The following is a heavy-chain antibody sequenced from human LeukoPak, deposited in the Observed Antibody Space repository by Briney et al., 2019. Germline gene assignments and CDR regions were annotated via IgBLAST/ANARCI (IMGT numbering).Heavy chain of an antibody. V-gene: IGHV1-18*01. CDR1: CYTFTSYG. CDR3: ARDTESPLGYCTNGVCLGDY. CDR2: ISAYNGNT. D-gene: IGHD2-8*01. Sequence: ASVQFSSKASCYTFTSYGISWVRPAPGQGLEWMGWISAYNGNTNYAQKLQGRVTMTTDTSTSTAYMELRSLRSDDTAVYYCARDTESPLGYCTNGVCLGDYWGQGTLVTVSS. J-gene: IGHJ4*02.